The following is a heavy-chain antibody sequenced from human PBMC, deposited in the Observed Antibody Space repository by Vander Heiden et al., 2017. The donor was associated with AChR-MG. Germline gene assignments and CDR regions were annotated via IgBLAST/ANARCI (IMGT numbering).Heavy chain of an antibody. D-gene: IGHD5-18*01. CDR3: ARITVMVNFYYGMDV. J-gene: IGHJ6*02. Sequence: EVQLVETGGGLIQPGGSLRLSCAASGFTVSSNYMNWVRQAPGKGLEWVSVSYSGGSTYYADSVKGRFTISRDNSKNTLYLQMNSLRAEDTAVYFCARITVMVNFYYGMDVWGQGTTVTVSS. V-gene: IGHV3-53*02. CDR1: GFTVSSNY. CDR2: SYSGGST.